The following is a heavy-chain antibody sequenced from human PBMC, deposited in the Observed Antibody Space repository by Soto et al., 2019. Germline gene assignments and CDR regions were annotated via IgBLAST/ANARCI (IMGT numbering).Heavy chain of an antibody. CDR3: GSPRSGPSTDVGS. CDR2: INPNNGDT. J-gene: IGHJ5*01. V-gene: IGHV1-2*02. Sequence: QVQLVQSGAEVKKPGASVKVSCKASVFSVDTTYCIHWVRRAPGQGLEWMGSINPNNGDTNYAQEFQGSVTMTRDPPISTAYMEVSSLTSDDTAVYYCGSPRSGPSTDVGSWGHGTVVTFSS. CDR1: VFSVDTTYC. D-gene: IGHD2-15*01.